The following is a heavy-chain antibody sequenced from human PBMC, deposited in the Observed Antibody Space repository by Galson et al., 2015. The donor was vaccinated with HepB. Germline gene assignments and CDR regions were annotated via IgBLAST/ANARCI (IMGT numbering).Heavy chain of an antibody. CDR3: AKDGGDYGDPWYFDL. V-gene: IGHV3-23*01. CDR1: GFTFSSYA. Sequence: SLRLSCAASGFTFSSYAMSWVRQAPGKGLEWVSAISGSGGSTYYADSVKGRFTISRDNSKNTLYLQMNSLRAEDTAVYYCAKDGGDYGDPWYFDLWGRGTLVTVSS. D-gene: IGHD4-17*01. J-gene: IGHJ2*01. CDR2: ISGSGGST.